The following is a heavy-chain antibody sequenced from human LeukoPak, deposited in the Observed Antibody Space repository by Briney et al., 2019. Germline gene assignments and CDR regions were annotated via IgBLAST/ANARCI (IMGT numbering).Heavy chain of an antibody. CDR2: ISSSGSTI. CDR1: GFTFSDYY. J-gene: IGHJ4*02. Sequence: GGSLRLSCAASGFTFSDYYMSWIRQAPGKGLEGVSYISSSGSTIYYADSVKGRFTISRDNAKNSLYLQMNSLRAEDTAVYYCARDLMGRGKNMITFGGVIVIPGIWGQGTLVTVSS. V-gene: IGHV3-11*01. D-gene: IGHD3-16*02. CDR3: ARDLMGRGKNMITFGGVIVIPGI.